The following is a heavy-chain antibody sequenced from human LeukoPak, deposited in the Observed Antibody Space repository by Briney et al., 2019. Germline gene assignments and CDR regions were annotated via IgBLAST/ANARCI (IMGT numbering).Heavy chain of an antibody. D-gene: IGHD7-27*01. CDR3: GRGTGGVDY. J-gene: IGHJ4*02. CDR2: ITDSGTT. Sequence: PGGTLSLSCAASVFTFSIYGLSWVRQAPGKGLEWFSAITDSGTTYYADSVRGRFIIPRDNSKNTLYLQRNSLIAEDTAIYYCGRGTGGVDYWGQGTLVTVSS. CDR1: VFTFSIYG. V-gene: IGHV3-23*01.